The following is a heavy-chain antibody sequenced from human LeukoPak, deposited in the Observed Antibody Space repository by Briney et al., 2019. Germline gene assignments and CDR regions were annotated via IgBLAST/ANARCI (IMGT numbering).Heavy chain of an antibody. J-gene: IGHJ4*02. V-gene: IGHV3-23*01. Sequence: GGSLRLSCAASRFTFSSYAMSWVRQAPGKGLEWVSAISGSGGSTYYADSVKGRFTISRDNSKNTLYLQMNSLRAEDTAVYYCAKGANYYGSGSYFDYWGQGTLVTVSS. CDR3: AKGANYYGSGSYFDY. CDR1: RFTFSSYA. CDR2: ISGSGGST. D-gene: IGHD3-10*01.